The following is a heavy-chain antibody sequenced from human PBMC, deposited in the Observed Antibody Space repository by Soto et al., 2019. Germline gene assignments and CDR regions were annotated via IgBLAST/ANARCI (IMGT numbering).Heavy chain of an antibody. D-gene: IGHD1-20*01. CDR1: GFTFSSYA. J-gene: IGHJ4*02. Sequence: EVQLLESGGGLVQPGGSLRLSCAASGFTFSSYAMSWVRQAPGKGRAWISAVSGSGGSTYYADSVKGRFTISRDISKDTLYLQMNNLRAEDTAVYYCANPTDYNWNDYWGQGTLVTVSS. V-gene: IGHV3-23*01. CDR3: ANPTDYNWNDY. CDR2: VSGSGGST.